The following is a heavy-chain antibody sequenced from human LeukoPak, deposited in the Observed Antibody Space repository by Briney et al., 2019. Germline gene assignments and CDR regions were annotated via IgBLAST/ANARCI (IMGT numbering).Heavy chain of an antibody. J-gene: IGHJ4*02. CDR1: GFTFSSSP. CDR2: ISYDGSKK. V-gene: IGHV3-30-3*02. Sequence: GGSLRLSCAASGFTFSSSPMHWVRQAPGKGLEWVAIISYDGSKKYYADSVKGRFTISRDNSKNTLYLQMNSLRAEDTAVYYCAKLHNLNSDYWGQGTLVTVSS. CDR3: AKLHNLNSDY. D-gene: IGHD1-14*01.